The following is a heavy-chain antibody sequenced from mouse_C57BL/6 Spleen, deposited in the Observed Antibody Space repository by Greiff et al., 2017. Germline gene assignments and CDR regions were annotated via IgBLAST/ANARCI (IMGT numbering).Heavy chain of an antibody. CDR1: GYTFTDYN. V-gene: IGHV1-18*01. J-gene: IGHJ1*03. Sequence: EVQGVESGPELVKPGASVKIPCKASGYTFTDYNMDWVKQSHGKSLEWIGDINPNNGGTIYNQKFKGKATLTVDKSSSTAYMELRSLTSEDTAVYYCARGGGLFWYFDVWGTGTTVTVSS. CDR2: INPNNGGT. CDR3: ARGGGLFWYFDV. D-gene: IGHD3-3*01.